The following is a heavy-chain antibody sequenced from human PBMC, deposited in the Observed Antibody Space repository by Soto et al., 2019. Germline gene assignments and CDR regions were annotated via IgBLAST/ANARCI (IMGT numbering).Heavy chain of an antibody. Sequence: PGGSLRLSCAASGFTFSDYYMTWIRQAPGKGLEWLSYISSGGITIYYADSVKGRFTVSRDNAKNSMYLQMNNLRVEDTAVYYCARDPGICYAMDVWGQGTTVTVSS. D-gene: IGHD3-10*01. CDR3: ARDPGICYAMDV. J-gene: IGHJ6*02. CDR1: GFTFSDYY. V-gene: IGHV3-11*01. CDR2: ISSGGITI.